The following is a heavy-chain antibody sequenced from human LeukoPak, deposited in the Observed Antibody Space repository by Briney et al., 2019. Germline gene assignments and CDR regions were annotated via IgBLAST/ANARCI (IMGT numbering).Heavy chain of an antibody. D-gene: IGHD2-8*01. CDR2: IRYDGGNK. V-gene: IGHV3-30*02. CDR1: GFTFSSYG. CDR3: AKDRYCTNGVCYRFDY. J-gene: IGHJ4*02. Sequence: GGSLRLSCAASGFTFSSYGMHWVRQAPGKGLEWVAFIRYDGGNKYYADSVKGRFTISRDNSKNTLYLQMNSLRAEDTAVYYCAKDRYCTNGVCYRFDYWGQGTLVTVSS.